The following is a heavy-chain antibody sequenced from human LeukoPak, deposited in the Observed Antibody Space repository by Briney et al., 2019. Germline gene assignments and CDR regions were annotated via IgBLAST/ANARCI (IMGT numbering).Heavy chain of an antibody. CDR2: MNPNSGNT. J-gene: IGHJ4*02. Sequence: ASVKVSCKASGNTFTSYDINWVRQATGQGLEWMGWMNPNSGNTGYAQKFQGRVTMTRNTSISTAYMELSSLRSEDTAVYYCARDGDRRGGYQPDYWGQGTLVTVSS. V-gene: IGHV1-8*01. CDR1: GNTFTSYD. D-gene: IGHD2-15*01. CDR3: ARDGDRRGGYQPDY.